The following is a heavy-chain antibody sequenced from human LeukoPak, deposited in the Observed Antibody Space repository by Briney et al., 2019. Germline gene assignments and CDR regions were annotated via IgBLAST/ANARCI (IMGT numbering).Heavy chain of an antibody. CDR2: IYYTGST. CDR3: ARQVDSRGYYYAY. CDR1: GGSISTYY. J-gene: IGHJ4*02. Sequence: PSETLSLTCTVAGGSISTYYWSWLRQPPGKGLEWLGYIYYTGSTSYNPSLKSRVTLSVDTSKSQFSLKLNSVTAADAAVYYCARQVDSRGYYYAYWGQGILVTVSS. D-gene: IGHD3-22*01. V-gene: IGHV4-59*08.